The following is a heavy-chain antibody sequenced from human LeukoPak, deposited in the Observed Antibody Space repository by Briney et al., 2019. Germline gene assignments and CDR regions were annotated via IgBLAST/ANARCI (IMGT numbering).Heavy chain of an antibody. D-gene: IGHD1-14*01. CDR1: GGSISSGGYY. Sequence: PSQTLSLTCTVSGGSISSGGYYWSWIRQHPGKGLEWIGYIYHSGSIYYNPSLKSRVTISVDTSKNQFSLKLSSVTAADTAVYYCARVPNQSKYSIGNYWGQGTLVTVSS. J-gene: IGHJ4*02. CDR2: IYHSGSI. CDR3: ARVPNQSKYSIGNY. V-gene: IGHV4-31*03.